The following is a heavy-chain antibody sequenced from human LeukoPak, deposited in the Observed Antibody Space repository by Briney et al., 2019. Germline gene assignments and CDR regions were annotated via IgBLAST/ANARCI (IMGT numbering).Heavy chain of an antibody. J-gene: IGHJ6*02. CDR2: IRGKANRYAT. Sequence: GESLKLSCAASGFTFSGSAMHWVRQASGKRLEWLGRIRGKANRYATAYAASVKGRFTISRDDSTNTAYLQMDRLRPEDTAVYYCSRHRLDNYYYYGMDVWGQGTTVTVSS. D-gene: IGHD2-2*03. V-gene: IGHV3-73*01. CDR1: GFTFSGSA. CDR3: SRHRLDNYYYYGMDV.